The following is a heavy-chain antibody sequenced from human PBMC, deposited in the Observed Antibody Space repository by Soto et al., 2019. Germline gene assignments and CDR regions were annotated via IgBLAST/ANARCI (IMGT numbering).Heavy chain of an antibody. CDR1: GGTFSSYA. Sequence: QVQLVQSGAEVKKPGSSVKVSCKASGGTFSSYAISWVRQAPGQGLEWMGGIIPIFGTANYAQKFQGRVTITADESTSTAYMELSSLRSEDTAVYYCARDTGYRTLGWELAHWFDPWGQGPLVTVSS. CDR2: IIPIFGTA. V-gene: IGHV1-69*01. D-gene: IGHD1-26*01. J-gene: IGHJ5*02. CDR3: ARDTGYRTLGWELAHWFDP.